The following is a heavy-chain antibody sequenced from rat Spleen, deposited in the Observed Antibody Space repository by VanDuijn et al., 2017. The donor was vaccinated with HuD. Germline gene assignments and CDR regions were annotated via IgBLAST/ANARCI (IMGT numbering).Heavy chain of an antibody. CDR3: TRDYYSSYMGVMDA. CDR2: ITNSGGST. D-gene: IGHD1-2*01. CDR1: GFTFSNYY. J-gene: IGHJ3*01. Sequence: EVQLVESGGGLVQPGRSLKLSCAASGFTFSNYYMAWVRQAPTKGLEWVASITNSGGSTYYRDSVKGRFTISRDNAKSTLYLQMDSLRSEDTATYYCTRDYYSSYMGVMDAWGQGTLVTVSS. V-gene: IGHV5S23*01.